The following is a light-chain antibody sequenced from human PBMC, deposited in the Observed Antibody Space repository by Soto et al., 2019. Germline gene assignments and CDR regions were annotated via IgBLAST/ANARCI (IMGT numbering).Light chain of an antibody. CDR1: QSVSNSY. Sequence: EIVLTQSPGTLSLSPGERATLSCRASQSVSNSYLAWYQQKPGQAPGLLIFGASSRATGIPDRFTGSGSGTDFTLTVGRLEPEDFALYYCQQYGSSPRTFGQGTKVDIK. V-gene: IGKV3-20*01. CDR2: GAS. CDR3: QQYGSSPRT. J-gene: IGKJ1*01.